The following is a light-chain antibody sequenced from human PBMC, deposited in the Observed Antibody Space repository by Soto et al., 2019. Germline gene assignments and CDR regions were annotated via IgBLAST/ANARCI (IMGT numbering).Light chain of an antibody. V-gene: IGLV2-14*01. CDR3: RSYTSSSTLVV. Sequence: QSALTQPASVSGSPGQSITISCTGTSSDVGGYNYVSWYQQHPGKAPKLMIYEVSNRASGVSNRFSGSKSGNTASLTISGLQAEDEADYYCRSYTSSSTLVVFGTGTKVTVL. J-gene: IGLJ1*01. CDR1: SSDVGGYNY. CDR2: EVS.